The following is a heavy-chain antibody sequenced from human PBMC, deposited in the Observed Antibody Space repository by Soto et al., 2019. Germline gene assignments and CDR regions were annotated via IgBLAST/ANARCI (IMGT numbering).Heavy chain of an antibody. D-gene: IGHD2-2*01. CDR2: IYCDEAT. J-gene: IGHJ6*02. Sequence: QVQLQESGPGLVRPSETLYLICNVSGGPISNYYWSWVRQPAGKGLEWVGRIYCDEATNYSPSLKSRVFMSLDMSGNQFSLQLNSVTAADTAVYYCSRVGCSNSNCQTRGMDVWGQGTTVTVSS. CDR1: GGPISNYY. V-gene: IGHV4-4*07. CDR3: SRVGCSNSNCQTRGMDV.